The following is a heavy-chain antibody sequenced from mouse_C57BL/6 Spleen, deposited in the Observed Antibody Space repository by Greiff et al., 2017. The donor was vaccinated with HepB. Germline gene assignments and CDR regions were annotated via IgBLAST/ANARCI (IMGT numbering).Heavy chain of an antibody. CDR3: AINYYSNGVFAY. Sequence: VQLQQPGAELVKPGASVKLSCKASGYTFTSYCMHWVKQRPGQGLEWIGRIHPSDSYTNYNQKFKGKATLTVDKSSSTAYMQLSSLTSEDSAVYYCAINYYSNGVFAYWGQGTLVTVSA. V-gene: IGHV1-74*01. CDR1: GYTFTSYC. CDR2: IHPSDSYT. D-gene: IGHD2-5*01. J-gene: IGHJ3*01.